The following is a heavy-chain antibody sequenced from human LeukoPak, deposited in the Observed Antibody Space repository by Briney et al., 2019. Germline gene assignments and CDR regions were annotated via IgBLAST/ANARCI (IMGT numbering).Heavy chain of an antibody. CDR1: GFTFSSYA. Sequence: GRSLRLSCAASGFTFSSYAMHWVRQAPGKGLEWVAVISYDGSNKYYADSVKGRFTIPRDNSKNTLYLQMNSLRAEDTAVYYCARVSCSSTSCWYRTNNWFDPWGQGTLVTVSS. CDR3: ARVSCSSTSCWYRTNNWFDP. CDR2: ISYDGSNK. D-gene: IGHD2-2*01. J-gene: IGHJ5*02. V-gene: IGHV3-30*01.